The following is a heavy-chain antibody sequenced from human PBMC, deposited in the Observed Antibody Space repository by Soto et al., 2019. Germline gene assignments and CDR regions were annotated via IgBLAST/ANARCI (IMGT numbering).Heavy chain of an antibody. CDR2: IYYSGST. V-gene: IGHV4-59*01. Sequence: SETLSLTCTVSGGSISSYYWSWIRQPPGKGLEWIGYIYYSGSTNYNPSLKSRVTISVDTSKNQFSLKLSSVTAADTAVYYCARCFGGVPLDYFDFWGQGTQVTVSS. CDR3: ARCFGGVPLDYFDF. J-gene: IGHJ4*02. D-gene: IGHD3-16*01. CDR1: GGSISSYY.